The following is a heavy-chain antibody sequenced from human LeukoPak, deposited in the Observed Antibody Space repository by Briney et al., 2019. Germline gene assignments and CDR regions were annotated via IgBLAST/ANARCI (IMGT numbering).Heavy chain of an antibody. CDR2: ISGSGGST. D-gene: IGHD6-13*01. V-gene: IGHV3-23*01. J-gene: IGHJ5*02. CDR3: AKGSSSSWYLARTTWFDP. CDR1: GFTFSSYA. Sequence: PGGSLRLSCAASGFTFSSYAMSWVRQAPGKGLEWVSAISGSGGSTYYADSVKGRFTISRDNSKNTLYLQMNSLRAEDTAVYYCAKGSSSSWYLARTTWFDPWGQGTLVTVSS.